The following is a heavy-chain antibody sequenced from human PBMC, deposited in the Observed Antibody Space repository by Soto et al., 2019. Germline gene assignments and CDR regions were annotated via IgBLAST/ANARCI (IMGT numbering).Heavy chain of an antibody. D-gene: IGHD2-21*02. CDR2: IIPIFGTA. CDR3: ARDSCGGDCYPGHYYYYGMDV. Sequence: SVKVSCKASGGTFSSYAISWVRQAPGQGLEWMGGIIPIFGTANYAQKFQGRVTITADESTSTAYMELSSLRSEDTAVYYCARDSCGGDCYPGHYYYYGMDVWGQGTTVTV. CDR1: GGTFSSYA. J-gene: IGHJ6*02. V-gene: IGHV1-69*13.